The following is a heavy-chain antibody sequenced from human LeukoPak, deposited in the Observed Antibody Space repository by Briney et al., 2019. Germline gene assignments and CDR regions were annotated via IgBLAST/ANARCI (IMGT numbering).Heavy chain of an antibody. Sequence: KPSETLSLTCTVSGGSISSYFWSRIRQPPGKGLEWIGYIQYSGSANYNPSLKSRVTISVDTSENQFSLKLSSVTAADTAVYYCARQAYYYDSSGYYVYYFDYWGQGTLVTVSS. D-gene: IGHD3-22*01. CDR2: IQYSGSA. CDR3: ARQAYYYDSSGYYVYYFDY. CDR1: GGSISSYF. J-gene: IGHJ4*02. V-gene: IGHV4-59*08.